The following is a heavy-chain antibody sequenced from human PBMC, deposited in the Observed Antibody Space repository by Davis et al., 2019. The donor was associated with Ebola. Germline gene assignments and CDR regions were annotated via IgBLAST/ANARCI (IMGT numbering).Heavy chain of an antibody. D-gene: IGHD3-10*01. CDR2: IYYSGST. CDR1: GGSISSSSYY. CDR3: ARQGLLWFGELLDVGGGYFDY. V-gene: IGHV4-39*01. Sequence: SETLSLTCTVSGGSISSSSYYWGWIRQPPGKGLKWIGSIYYSGSTYYNPSLKSRVTISVDTSKNQFSLKLSSVTAADTAVYYCARQGLLWFGELLDVGGGYFDYWGQGTLVTVSS. J-gene: IGHJ4*02.